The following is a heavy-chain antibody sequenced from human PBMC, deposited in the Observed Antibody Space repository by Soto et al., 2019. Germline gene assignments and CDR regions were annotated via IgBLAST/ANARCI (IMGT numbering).Heavy chain of an antibody. J-gene: IGHJ6*02. V-gene: IGHV1-8*01. Sequence: QVQLVQSGAEVKKPGASVKVSCKASGYTFTSYDINWVRQATGQGLERMGWMNPNSGNTAFGQEFRGRVTMTRTTSISTAYMELSSLRSEDTAVYYCARERTGTASMDVWGQGTTVTVSS. CDR2: MNPNSGNT. D-gene: IGHD1-1*01. CDR1: GYTFTSYD. CDR3: ARERTGTASMDV.